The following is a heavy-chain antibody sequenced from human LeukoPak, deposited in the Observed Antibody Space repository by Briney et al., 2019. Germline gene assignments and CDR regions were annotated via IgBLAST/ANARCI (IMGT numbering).Heavy chain of an antibody. J-gene: IGHJ5*02. CDR2: IYHSGTT. Sequence: SSETLSLTCTVSGGSIYGGGYYWSWIRQPPGKGLEWIGYIYHSGTTYYNPSLKSRVTISIDRSKNQFSLKLSSVTAADTAVYYCARARDTTSGSNWFDPWGQGTLVTVSS. CDR3: ARARDTTSGSNWFDP. CDR1: GGSIYGGGYY. D-gene: IGHD1-26*01. V-gene: IGHV4-30-2*01.